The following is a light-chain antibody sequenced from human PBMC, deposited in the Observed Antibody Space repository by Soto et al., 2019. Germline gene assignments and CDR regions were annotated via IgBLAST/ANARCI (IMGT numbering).Light chain of an antibody. CDR1: RTIGTN. CDR3: QQYADWPLT. CDR2: KTS. J-gene: IGKJ4*01. Sequence: IVMTQSPATVSVSPGESTSLSCRASRTIGTNLGWYQQKPGQAPRLLIFKTSIRATGVPARFSGSGSGTEFTLTITSLQSEDIAVYYCQQYADWPLTFGGGTKVDIK. V-gene: IGKV3-15*01.